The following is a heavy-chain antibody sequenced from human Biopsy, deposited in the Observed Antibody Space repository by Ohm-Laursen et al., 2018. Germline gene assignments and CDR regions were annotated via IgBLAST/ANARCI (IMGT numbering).Heavy chain of an antibody. CDR2: ISYSRDT. V-gene: IGHV4-59*08. Sequence: SETLSLTCTVSGGSISGSSWSWIRQAPGKGLEWIGYISYSRDTNYNPSLKSRITISVETSKNQFSLKLTSVTAADTAVYYCAKHGSGWTGDDAFHIWGQGTMVTVSS. CDR3: AKHGSGWTGDDAFHI. D-gene: IGHD6-19*01. CDR1: GGSISGSS. J-gene: IGHJ3*02.